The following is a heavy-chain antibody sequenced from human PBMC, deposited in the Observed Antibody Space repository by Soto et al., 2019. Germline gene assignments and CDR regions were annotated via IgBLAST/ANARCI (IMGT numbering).Heavy chain of an antibody. J-gene: IGHJ4*02. Sequence: EVQLVESGGGLVQPGGSLRLSCAASGFTFSSYSMNWVRQAPGKGLEWVSYISYSSSTIYYADSVRGRFTISRDNAENALYLQMNGLRDEDPAVYYCATATDYWGQGTLVTVSS. CDR1: GFTFSSYS. V-gene: IGHV3-48*02. CDR3: ATATDY. CDR2: ISYSSSTI.